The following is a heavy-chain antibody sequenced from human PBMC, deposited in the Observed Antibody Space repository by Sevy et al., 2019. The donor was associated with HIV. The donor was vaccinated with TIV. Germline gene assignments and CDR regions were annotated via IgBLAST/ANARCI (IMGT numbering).Heavy chain of an antibody. D-gene: IGHD3-9*01. Sequence: GGSLRLSCIVSGISFTTSSMHWVRQAPGKGLEWVAVISYHGRYKFYAQSVKGRSTISRDNSKNMLYLQMNSLRAEDTGVYYCAKDFTGYNGMDVWGQGTMVTVSS. J-gene: IGHJ6*02. CDR3: AKDFTGYNGMDV. CDR2: ISYHGRYK. V-gene: IGHV3-30*18. CDR1: GISFTTSS.